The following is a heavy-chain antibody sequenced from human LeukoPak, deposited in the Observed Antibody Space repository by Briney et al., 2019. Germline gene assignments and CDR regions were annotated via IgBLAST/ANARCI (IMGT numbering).Heavy chain of an antibody. Sequence: PSETLSLTCAVYGGSFSTYYWSWIRQPPGKGLEWIGEINHSGSTNYNPSLKSRVNISVDTSKNQFSLKLSSVTAADTAVYHCARGGYDYGDYHYFDYWGQGTLVTVSS. J-gene: IGHJ4*02. V-gene: IGHV4-34*01. CDR2: INHSGST. CDR3: ARGGYDYGDYHYFDY. D-gene: IGHD4-17*01. CDR1: GGSFSTYY.